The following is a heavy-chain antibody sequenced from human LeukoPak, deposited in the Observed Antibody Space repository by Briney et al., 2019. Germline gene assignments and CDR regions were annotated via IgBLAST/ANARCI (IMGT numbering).Heavy chain of an antibody. V-gene: IGHV3-7*01. Sequence: GGSQRLFRASRGHPLSSYYVIWVPHAPEKGLEWVANLKQGGSEKSYADAVKDRFTISRDNARNSLHLQMNTLRGGDTPVYYCARRRVQGPFDCWGQGSLVTVCS. D-gene: IGHD3-10*01. J-gene: IGHJ4*02. CDR1: GHPLSSYY. CDR2: LKQGGSEK. CDR3: ARRRVQGPFDC.